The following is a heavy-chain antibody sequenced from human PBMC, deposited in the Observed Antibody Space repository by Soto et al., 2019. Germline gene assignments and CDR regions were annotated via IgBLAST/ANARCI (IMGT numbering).Heavy chain of an antibody. CDR1: GGSFGCYY. D-gene: IGHD5-12*01. J-gene: IGHJ4*02. V-gene: IGHV4-34*01. Sequence: PSETLSLTCAVSGGSFGCYYWSWIRQPPGTWLEWIGEINHSGSTNSNPSLKSRVNISVGTYKTQFSLKLSSVPAADTAVYYCGRCPRDGYNLGSFVCWGRGTVGTVSS. CDR3: GRCPRDGYNLGSFVC. CDR2: INHSGST.